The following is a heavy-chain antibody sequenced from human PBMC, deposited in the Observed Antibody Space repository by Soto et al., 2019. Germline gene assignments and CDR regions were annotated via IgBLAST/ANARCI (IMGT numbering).Heavy chain of an antibody. CDR1: GGTFSSYA. V-gene: IGHV1-69*13. J-gene: IGHJ6*02. CDR3: ATKGYGGNSGNYYGMDV. CDR2: IIPIFGTA. D-gene: IGHD4-17*01. Sequence: GASVKVSCKASGGTFSSYAISWVRQAPGQGLEWMGGIIPIFGTANYAQKFQGRVTITADESTSTAYMELSSLRSEDTAVYYCATKGYGGNSGNYYGMDVWGQGTTVTVSS.